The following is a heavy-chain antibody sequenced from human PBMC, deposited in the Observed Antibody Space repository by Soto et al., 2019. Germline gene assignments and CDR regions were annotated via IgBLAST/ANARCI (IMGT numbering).Heavy chain of an antibody. CDR3: AKESLDYYDSSGLDY. D-gene: IGHD3-22*01. V-gene: IGHV3-23*01. Sequence: GGSMRLSCAASGLPFSSYAMSWVRQAPGKGLEWVSAISGSGGSTYYADSVKGRFTISRDNSKNTLYLQMNSLRAEDTAVYYCAKESLDYYDSSGLDYWGQGTLVTVSS. CDR1: GLPFSSYA. J-gene: IGHJ4*02. CDR2: ISGSGGST.